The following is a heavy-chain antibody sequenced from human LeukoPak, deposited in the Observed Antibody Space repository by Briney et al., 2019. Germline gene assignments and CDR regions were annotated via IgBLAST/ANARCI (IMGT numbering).Heavy chain of an antibody. CDR1: GFTFSSYS. CDR2: ISSSSSYI. V-gene: IGHV3-21*01. CDR3: ARVYPPSIYYDASPGPFDY. D-gene: IGHD3-3*01. Sequence: GGSLRLSCAASGFTFSSYSMNWVRQAPGKGLEWVSSISSSSSYIYYADSVKGRFTISRDNAKNSLYLKLNSLRAEDTAVYYCARVYPPSIYYDASPGPFDYWGQGTLVTVSS. J-gene: IGHJ4*02.